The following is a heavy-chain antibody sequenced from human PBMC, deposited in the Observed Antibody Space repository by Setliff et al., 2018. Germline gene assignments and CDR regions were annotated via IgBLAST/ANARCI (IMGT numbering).Heavy chain of an antibody. CDR2: MYDSGST. J-gene: IGHJ4*02. CDR1: GGSFSGYH. CDR3: ARGRAGHSGH. D-gene: IGHD6-19*01. V-gene: IGHV4-34*09. Sequence: PSETLSLTCAVYGGSFSGYHWGWIRQSPGKGLEWIGHMYDSGSTYHNPSLKSRVTISVDTSKDQFSLKLSSVTAADTAVYYCARGRAGHSGHWGQGTLVTVSS.